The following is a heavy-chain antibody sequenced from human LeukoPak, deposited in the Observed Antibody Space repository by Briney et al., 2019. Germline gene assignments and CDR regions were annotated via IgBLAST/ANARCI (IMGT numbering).Heavy chain of an antibody. CDR2: IIPIFGTA. V-gene: IGHV1-69*13. D-gene: IGHD2-2*01. CDR3: ARSAVCSSTSCSPYFDY. Sequence: SVKVSCKASGGTFSSYAISWVRQAPGQGLEWMGGIIPIFGTANYAQKFQRRVTITADEYTSTAYMELSSLRSEDTAVYYCARSAVCSSTSCSPYFDYWGQGTLVTVSS. CDR1: GGTFSSYA. J-gene: IGHJ4*02.